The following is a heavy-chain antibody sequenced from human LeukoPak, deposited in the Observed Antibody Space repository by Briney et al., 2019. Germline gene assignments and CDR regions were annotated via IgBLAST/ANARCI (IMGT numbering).Heavy chain of an antibody. D-gene: IGHD6-13*01. CDR3: ARSAAAGMEGFDY. J-gene: IGHJ4*02. V-gene: IGHV4-59*01. CDR1: GGSISSYY. Sequence: SSETLSLTCTVSGGSISSYYWSWIRQPPGKGLEWIGYIYYSGSTNYNPSLKSRVTISVDTSKNQFSLKLSSVTAADTAVYYCARSAAAGMEGFDYWSQGTLVTVSS. CDR2: IYYSGST.